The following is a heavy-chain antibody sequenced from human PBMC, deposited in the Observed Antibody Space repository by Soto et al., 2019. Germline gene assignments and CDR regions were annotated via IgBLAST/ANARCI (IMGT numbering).Heavy chain of an antibody. V-gene: IGHV3-30-3*01. J-gene: IGHJ4*02. CDR1: GFTFSNYA. CDR2: VSYDGGKQ. CDR3: ARDRVYYYDNSGYYNFDY. Sequence: QVQLVESGGGVVQPGRSLRVSCAASGFTFSNYAMHWVRQAPGKGLEWVAVVSYDGGKQFYADSVEGRFTISRDSSKSTLYLHMDNVRDEDTAVYYCARDRVYYYDNSGYYNFDYWGQGTLVTVSS. D-gene: IGHD3-22*01.